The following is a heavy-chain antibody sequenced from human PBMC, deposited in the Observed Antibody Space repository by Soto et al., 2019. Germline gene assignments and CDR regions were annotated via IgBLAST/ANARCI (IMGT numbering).Heavy chain of an antibody. CDR2: VYYTGST. CDR1: GVSISNFY. J-gene: IGHJ6*03. D-gene: IGHD3-9*01. V-gene: IGHV4-59*08. Sequence: SETLSLTCTVSGVSISNFYWSWIRQPPGKGLEWIGYVYYTGSTSYNPSLKRRVTFSADSSRGQFSLRLKSVTAADTAVYYCARTVLGPDLLADSFVDYYYYMDVWGQGTTVTVSS. CDR3: ARTVLGPDLLADSFVDYYYYMDV.